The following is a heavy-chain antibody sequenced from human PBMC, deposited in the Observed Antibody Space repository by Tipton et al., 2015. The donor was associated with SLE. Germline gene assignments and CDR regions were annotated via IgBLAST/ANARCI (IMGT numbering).Heavy chain of an antibody. CDR3: ARGMLTWRGAIVGVDV. Sequence: GLVKPSGTLSLTCGVSGGSISLGGYSWSWIRQSPGKGLEWIGYISNGGGTNYHPSLKSRVTISVDTAKNQFSLKLTSVTAADTAVYYCARGMLTWRGAIVGVDVWGQGTTVNVSS. V-gene: IGHV4-61*08. CDR1: GGSISLGGYS. D-gene: IGHD2-8*01. J-gene: IGHJ6*02. CDR2: ISNGGGT.